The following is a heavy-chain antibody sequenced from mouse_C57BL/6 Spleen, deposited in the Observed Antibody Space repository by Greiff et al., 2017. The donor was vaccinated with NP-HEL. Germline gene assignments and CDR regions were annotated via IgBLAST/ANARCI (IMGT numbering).Heavy chain of an antibody. CDR3: ARKAYDYGYAMDY. Sequence: VQLQQSGAELARPGASVKMSCKASGYTFTSYTMHWVKQRPGQGLEWIGYINPSSGYTKYNQKFNDKATLTADKSSSTAYMQLSSLTSEDSAVYYCARKAYDYGYAMDYWGQGTSVTVSS. V-gene: IGHV1-4*01. D-gene: IGHD2-4*01. CDR2: INPSSGYT. CDR1: GYTFTSYT. J-gene: IGHJ4*01.